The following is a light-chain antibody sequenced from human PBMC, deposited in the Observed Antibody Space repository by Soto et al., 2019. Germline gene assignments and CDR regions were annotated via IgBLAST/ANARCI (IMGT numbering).Light chain of an antibody. CDR1: QSISDS. CDR3: QQYTGYSRT. J-gene: IGKJ1*01. Sequence: DIQMTPSPSTPSTSIGDRVTNTCRASQSISDSLAWYQQKPGKAPFLLISDASNLERGVPSRFSGSGSGTEFTLTISSMQPDDFATYYCQQYTGYSRTFGQGTKVDIK. V-gene: IGKV1-5*01. CDR2: DAS.